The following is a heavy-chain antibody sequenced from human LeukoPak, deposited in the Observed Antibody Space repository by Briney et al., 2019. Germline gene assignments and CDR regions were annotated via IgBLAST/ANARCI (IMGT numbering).Heavy chain of an antibody. V-gene: IGHV3-20*04. D-gene: IGHD3-22*01. CDR3: ARSKPYYYDSSGYNAFDI. J-gene: IGHJ3*02. CDR1: GFTFDDYG. CDR2: INWNGGST. Sequence: AGGSLRLSCAASGFTFDDYGMSWVRQAPGKGLEWVSGINWNGGSTGYADSVKGRFTSPRDNAKHSLYLQMNSLRAEDTALYYCARSKPYYYDSSGYNAFDIWGQGTMVTVSS.